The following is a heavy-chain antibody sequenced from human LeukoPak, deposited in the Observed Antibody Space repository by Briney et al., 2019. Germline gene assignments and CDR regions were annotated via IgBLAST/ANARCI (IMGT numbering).Heavy chain of an antibody. CDR1: GFTFSAYA. CDR3: ATDPWQGRGVLDY. V-gene: IGHV3-21*01. CDR2: ISSSTSYI. Sequence: GGSLRLSCVGSGFTFSAYAINWVRQAPGKGLEWVSSISSSTSYIYYAESVRGRFTISRDNAKSSAYLQMNSLRADDTAVYYCATDPWQGRGVLDYWGQGVLVTVSS. J-gene: IGHJ4*02. D-gene: IGHD3-10*01.